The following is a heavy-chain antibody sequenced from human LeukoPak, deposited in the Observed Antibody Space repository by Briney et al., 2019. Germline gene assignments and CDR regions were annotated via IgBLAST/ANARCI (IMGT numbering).Heavy chain of an antibody. CDR3: ARWGMSYGSGSLDY. CDR1: GFTFSSYW. D-gene: IGHD3-10*01. Sequence: GGSLRLSCAASGFTFSSYWMSWVRQAPGKGLEWVANIKQDGSEKYYVDSVKGRFTISRDNAKNSLYLQMNSLRAEDTAVYYCARWGMSYGSGSLDYWGQGTLVTVSS. CDR2: IKQDGSEK. V-gene: IGHV3-7*01. J-gene: IGHJ4*02.